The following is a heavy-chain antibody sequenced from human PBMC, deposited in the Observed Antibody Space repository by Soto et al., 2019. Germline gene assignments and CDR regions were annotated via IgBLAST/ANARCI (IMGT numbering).Heavy chain of an antibody. CDR1: GFTFSTYW. CDR3: ARDQTVAGPTTIDY. D-gene: IGHD6-19*01. Sequence: GWSLRLSCAASGFTFSTYWMHWVRQTPGKGLVWVSRIDNTGTTTTYADSVKGRFTISRDNAKNTLYLQMNSLRAEDTAVYYCARDQTVAGPTTIDYCGQGTLVTVSS. V-gene: IGHV3-74*01. J-gene: IGHJ4*02. CDR2: IDNTGTTT.